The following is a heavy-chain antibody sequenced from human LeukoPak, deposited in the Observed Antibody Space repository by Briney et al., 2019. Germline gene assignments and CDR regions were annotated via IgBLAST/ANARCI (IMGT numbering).Heavy chain of an antibody. J-gene: IGHJ4*02. V-gene: IGHV3-74*03. Sequence: GGSLRLSCAASGFTFITYWMHLVRQAPGKGLVWVSRVRPEGTTTAYADSVKGRFTISRDNAKNTLFLQLNSLSAEDTAVDYCARDLDWILFDYWGQGTLVTVSS. CDR1: GFTFITYW. CDR2: VRPEGTTT. CDR3: ARDLDWILFDY. D-gene: IGHD3-9*01.